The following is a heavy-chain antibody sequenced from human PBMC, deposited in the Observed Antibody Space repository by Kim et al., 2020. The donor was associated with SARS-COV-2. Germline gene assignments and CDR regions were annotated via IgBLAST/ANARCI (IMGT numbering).Heavy chain of an antibody. CDR2: INHSGST. CDR1: GGSFSGYY. D-gene: IGHD2-2*02. CDR3: ARGNYCSSTSCYISQDYYYGMDV. Sequence: SETLSLTCAVYGGSFSGYYWSWIRQPPGKGLEWIGEINHSGSTNYNPSLKSRVTISVDTSKNQFSLKLSSVTAADTAVYYCARGNYCSSTSCYISQDYYYGMDVWGQGTTVTVSS. J-gene: IGHJ6*02. V-gene: IGHV4-34*01.